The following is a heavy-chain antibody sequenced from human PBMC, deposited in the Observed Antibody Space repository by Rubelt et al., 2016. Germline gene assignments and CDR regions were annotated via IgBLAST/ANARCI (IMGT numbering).Heavy chain of an antibody. J-gene: IGHJ4*02. CDR2: VQYSVTT. V-gene: IGHV4-59*01. D-gene: IGHD6-19*01. CDR1: GGSFSGYY. Sequence: LEEPSKTLSLTCAVYGGSFSGYYWSWIRQSPGKGLEWIGYVQYSVTTKYNPSLKGRVTISVDTSQKQFSLMLTSVTAADTAVYFCAGSGYSSGWYDYWGQGTLVTVSS. CDR3: AGSGYSSGWYDY.